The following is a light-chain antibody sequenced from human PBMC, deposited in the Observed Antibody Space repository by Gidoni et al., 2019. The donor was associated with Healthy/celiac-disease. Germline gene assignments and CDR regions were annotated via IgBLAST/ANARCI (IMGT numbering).Light chain of an antibody. V-gene: IGKV4-1*01. CDR3: QQYYSTPPT. CDR1: QSVLYSSNNKNY. CDR2: WAS. Sequence: DIVMTQSPDSLAVSLGERATINCKSSQSVLYSSNNKNYLAWYQQKPGQPPKLLIYWASTRESGFPDRFSGSGSGTDFTLTISSLQAEDVAVYYCQQYYSTPPTFGQGTKLETK. J-gene: IGKJ2*01.